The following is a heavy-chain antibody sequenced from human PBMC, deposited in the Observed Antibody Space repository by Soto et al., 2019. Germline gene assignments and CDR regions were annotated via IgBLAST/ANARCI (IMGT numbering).Heavy chain of an antibody. J-gene: IGHJ4*02. CDR2: ISAYNGNT. D-gene: IGHD3-9*01. V-gene: IGHV1-18*01. Sequence: ASVKVSCKASGYTFTSYGISWVRQAPGQGLEWMGWISAYNGNTNYAQKLQGRVTMTTDTSTSTAYMELRSLRSDDTAVYYCARDYYDILTGQLMDWGQGTLVTVSS. CDR3: ARDYYDILTGQLMD. CDR1: GYTFTSYG.